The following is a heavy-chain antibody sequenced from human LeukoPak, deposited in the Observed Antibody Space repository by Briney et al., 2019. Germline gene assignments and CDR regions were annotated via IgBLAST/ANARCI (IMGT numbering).Heavy chain of an antibody. CDR1: GFTFSSYA. Sequence: GGSLRLPCAASGFTFSSYAMSWVRQAPGKGLEWVSAISGSGVSTYYADSVKGRFTVSRDNSKNTLYLQMNSLRAEDTAVYYCARDRSLGYWGQGTLVTVSS. CDR3: ARDRSLGY. J-gene: IGHJ4*02. D-gene: IGHD7-27*01. V-gene: IGHV3-23*01. CDR2: ISGSGVST.